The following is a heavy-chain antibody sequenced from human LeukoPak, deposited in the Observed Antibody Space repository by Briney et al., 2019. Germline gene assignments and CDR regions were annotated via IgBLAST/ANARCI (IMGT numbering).Heavy chain of an antibody. D-gene: IGHD1-26*01. CDR2: IYTSGST. CDR3: ARDAPSIFSGSYLHYYYYYMDV. J-gene: IGHJ6*03. CDR1: GGSISSYY. Sequence: SETLSLTCTVSGGSISSYYWSWIRQPAGKGLEWIGRIYTSGSTNYNPSLKSRVTMSVDTSKNQFSLKLSSVTAADTAVYYCARDAPSIFSGSYLHYYYYYMDVWGKGITVTISS. V-gene: IGHV4-4*07.